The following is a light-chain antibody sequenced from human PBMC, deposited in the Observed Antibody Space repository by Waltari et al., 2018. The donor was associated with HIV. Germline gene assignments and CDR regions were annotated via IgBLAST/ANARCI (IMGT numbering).Light chain of an antibody. CDR2: VVS. CDR1: SSDVGGHNS. V-gene: IGLV2-14*03. CDR3: SSYTANSRI. Sequence: QSALTQPASVSGSLGQSITISCTGTSSDVGGHNSVSWYQQHPGKAPKPLLSVVSNRPACVSNRFAGSKSGNTASLTISGLQAEDEADYYCSSYTANSRIFGGGTRLTVL. J-gene: IGLJ2*01.